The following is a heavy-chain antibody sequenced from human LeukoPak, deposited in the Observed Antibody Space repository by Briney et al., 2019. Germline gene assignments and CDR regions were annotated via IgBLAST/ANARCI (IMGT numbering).Heavy chain of an antibody. J-gene: IGHJ4*02. V-gene: IGHV4-34*01. CDR3: ASRGTSSWPRFDY. D-gene: IGHD6-13*01. CDR2: INHSGST. CDR1: GGSFSGYY. Sequence: SETLSLTCAGYGGSFSGYYWSWIRQPPGKGLEWIGEINHSGSTNYNPSLKSRVTISVDTSKNQFSLKLSSVTAADTAVYYCASRGTSSWPRFDYWGQGTLVTVSS.